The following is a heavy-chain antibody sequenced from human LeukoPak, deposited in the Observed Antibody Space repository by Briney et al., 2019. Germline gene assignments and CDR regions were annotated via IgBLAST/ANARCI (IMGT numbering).Heavy chain of an antibody. CDR1: GYTFTSYG. V-gene: IGHV1-18*01. J-gene: IGHJ4*02. D-gene: IGHD3-3*01. CDR2: ISAYNGNT. CDR3: ARPRQAGPFWSGGVEWSFDY. Sequence: ASVKVSCKASGYTFTSYGISWVRQAPGQGLEWMGWISAYNGNTNYAQKLQGRVTMTTDTSTSTAYMELRSLRSDDTAVYYCARPRQAGPFWSGGVEWSFDYWGQGTLVTASS.